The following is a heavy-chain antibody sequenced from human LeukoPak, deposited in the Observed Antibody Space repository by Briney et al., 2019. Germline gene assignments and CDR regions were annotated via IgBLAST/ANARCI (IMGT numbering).Heavy chain of an antibody. V-gene: IGHV3-23*01. D-gene: IGHD1-26*01. CDR3: AKDRSGSYSRYYYYGMDV. J-gene: IGHJ6*02. CDR2: ISGSGGST. CDR1: GFTFSSYA. Sequence: PGGSLRLSCAASGFTFSSYAMSWVRPAPGKGLEWVSVISGSGGSTYYADSVKGRFTISRDNSKNTLYLQMNSLRAEDTAVYYCAKDRSGSYSRYYYYGMDVWGQGTTVTVSS.